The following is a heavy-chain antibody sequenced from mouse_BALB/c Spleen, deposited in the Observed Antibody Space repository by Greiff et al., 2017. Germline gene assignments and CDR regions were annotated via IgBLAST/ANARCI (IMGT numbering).Heavy chain of an antibody. CDR3: ARGPSYPSWFAY. J-gene: IGHJ3*01. CDR1: GFTFSDYY. Sequence: EVQVVESGGGLVKPGGSLKLSCAASGFTFSDYYMYWVRQTPEKRLEWVATISDGGSYTYYPDSVKGRFTISRDNAKNNLYLQMSSLKSEDTAMYYCARGPSYPSWFAYWGQGTLVTVSA. V-gene: IGHV5-4*02. CDR2: ISDGGSYT. D-gene: IGHD2-10*01.